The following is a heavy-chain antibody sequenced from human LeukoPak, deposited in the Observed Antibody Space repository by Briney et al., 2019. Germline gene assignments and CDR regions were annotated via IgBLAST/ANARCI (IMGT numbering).Heavy chain of an antibody. CDR1: GFTFHNYA. Sequence: GGSLRLSCEASGFTFHNYAMAWVRQAPGKGLEYVSSIGASGDNIYYGGSVQGRFTISRDNSKNTLSLQMNSLRAEDTALYYCATQSPDYSIGPSYGSFNIWGQGTLVTVSS. CDR3: ATQSPDYSIGPSYGSFNI. D-gene: IGHD3-10*01. CDR2: IGASGDNI. J-gene: IGHJ4*02. V-gene: IGHV3-23*01.